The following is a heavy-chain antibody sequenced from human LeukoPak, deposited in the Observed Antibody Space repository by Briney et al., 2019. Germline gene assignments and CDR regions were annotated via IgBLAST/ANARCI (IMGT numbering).Heavy chain of an antibody. CDR2: FDPEDGET. CDR3: ATRGDSGLIRILGLYDFSFRFQSGYGMDV. V-gene: IGHV1-24*01. CDR1: GYTLTELS. Sequence: GASVKVSCKVSGYTLTELSMHWVRQAPGKGLEWMGGFDPEDGETIYAQKFQGRVTMTEDTSTDTAYMELSSLRSEDTAVYYCATRGDSGLIRILGLYDFSFRFQSGYGMDVWGQGTTVTVSS. D-gene: IGHD3-3*01. J-gene: IGHJ6*02.